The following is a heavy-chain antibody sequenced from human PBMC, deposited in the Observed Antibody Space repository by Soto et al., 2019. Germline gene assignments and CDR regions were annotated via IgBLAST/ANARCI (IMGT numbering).Heavy chain of an antibody. D-gene: IGHD3-9*01. Sequence: PGGSLRLSCTSFTQYGMSWIRRPPGKGLEWISTIGPTGNTHYADSVAGRFTLSRDDSTNTLYLQMNSLRVDDTGVYYCAKDPSTGPADYWGQGTLVTVSS. CDR2: IGPTGNT. J-gene: IGHJ4*02. CDR1: TQYG. CDR3: AKDPSTGPADY. V-gene: IGHV3-23*01.